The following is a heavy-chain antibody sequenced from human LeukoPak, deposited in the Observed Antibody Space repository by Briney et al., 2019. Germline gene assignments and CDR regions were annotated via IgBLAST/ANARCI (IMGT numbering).Heavy chain of an antibody. V-gene: IGHV3-33*01. D-gene: IGHD4-17*01. CDR1: GFTFSTYG. CDR2: IWRDGSSK. CDR3: ARDSDYGDGFDY. J-gene: IGHJ4*02. Sequence: GGSLRLSCAASGFTFSTYGVHWVRQAPGKGLEWVAVIWRDGSSKYYADSVKGRFLLSRDNSLNTVYLQMNSLRAEDTAVYYCARDSDYGDGFDYWGQGTLVTVSS.